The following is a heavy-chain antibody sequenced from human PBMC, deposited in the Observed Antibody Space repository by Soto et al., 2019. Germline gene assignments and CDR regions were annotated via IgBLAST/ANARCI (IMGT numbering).Heavy chain of an antibody. CDR2: IYHSGST. CDR3: ARGGGGKIGYYYYYYGMDV. D-gene: IGHD2-15*01. CDR1: GGSICSSNW. J-gene: IGHJ6*02. Sequence: PSETLSLTCAVSGGSICSSNWWSWVRQPPGKGLEWIGEIYHSGSTNYNPSLKSRVTISVDKSKNQFSLKLSSVTAADTAVYYCARGGGGKIGYYYYYYGMDVWGQGTTVTVSS. V-gene: IGHV4-4*02.